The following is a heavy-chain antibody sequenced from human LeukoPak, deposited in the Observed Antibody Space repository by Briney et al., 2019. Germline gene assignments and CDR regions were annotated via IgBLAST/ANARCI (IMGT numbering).Heavy chain of an antibody. CDR2: IYTSGST. J-gene: IGHJ4*02. D-gene: IGHD3-22*01. V-gene: IGHV4-4*07. Sequence: SETLSLTCAVYGGSFSSYYWSWIRQPAGKGLEWIGRIYTSGSTNYNPSLKSRVTMSVDTSKNQFSLKLSSVTAADTAVYYCARDRVDWYYYDSSGWIDYWGQGTLVTVSS. CDR3: ARDRVDWYYYDSSGWIDY. CDR1: GGSFSSYY.